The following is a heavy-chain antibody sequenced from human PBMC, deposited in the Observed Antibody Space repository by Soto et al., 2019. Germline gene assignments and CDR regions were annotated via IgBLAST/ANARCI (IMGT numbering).Heavy chain of an antibody. V-gene: IGHV1-69*02. J-gene: IGHJ4*02. CDR1: GGTFSSYT. CDR3: ARLRQAVAGDY. D-gene: IGHD6-19*01. Sequence: SVKVSCKASGGTFSSYTISWVRQAPGQGLEWKGRIIPILGIANYAQKFQGRVTITADKSTSTAYMELSSLRSEDTAVYYCARLRQAVAGDYWGQGTLVTVSS. CDR2: IIPILGIA.